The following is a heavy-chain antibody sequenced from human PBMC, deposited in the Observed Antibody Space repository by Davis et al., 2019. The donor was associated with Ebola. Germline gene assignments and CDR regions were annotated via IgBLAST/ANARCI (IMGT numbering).Heavy chain of an antibody. J-gene: IGHJ4*02. D-gene: IGHD5-18*01. V-gene: IGHV4-59*01. Sequence: SETLSLTCAVYGGSFSSYYWSWIRQPPGKGLEWIGYIYYSGSTNYNPSLKSRVTISADTSKNQVSLKLTSVTAADTANYYCVGGYNFDYWGQGALVIVSS. CDR2: IYYSGST. CDR3: VGGYNFDY. CDR1: GGSFSSYY.